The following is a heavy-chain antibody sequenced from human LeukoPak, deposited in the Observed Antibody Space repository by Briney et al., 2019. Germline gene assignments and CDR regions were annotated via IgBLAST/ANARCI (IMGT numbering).Heavy chain of an antibody. D-gene: IGHD4-11*01. CDR2: IYYSGST. CDR1: GGSISSSSYY. CDR3: ARLFEEDTPYSNYDYFDY. J-gene: IGHJ4*02. Sequence: SETLSLTCTVSGGSISSSSYYWGWIRQPLGKGLEWIGSIYYSGSTYYNPSLKSRVTISVDTSKNQFSLKLSSVTAADTAVYYCARLFEEDTPYSNYDYFDYWGQGTLVTVSS. V-gene: IGHV4-39*01.